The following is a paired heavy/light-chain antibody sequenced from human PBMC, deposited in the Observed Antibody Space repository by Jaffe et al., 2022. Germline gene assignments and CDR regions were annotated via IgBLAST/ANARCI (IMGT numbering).Heavy chain of an antibody. CDR1: GFTFSAYG. Sequence: QAQLVESGGGVVQPGGSLRLSCAASGFTFSAYGMHWVRQAPGKGLEWITYVRYDGGDKNYVDSVKARFTISRDNSKNMLYLEMNSLTPEDTAVYYCASAVAGGHDIENWGRGTLVTVSS. CDR2: VRYDGGDK. D-gene: IGHD6-19*01. J-gene: IGHJ4*02. CDR3: ASAVAGGHDIEN. V-gene: IGHV3-30*02.
Light chain of an antibody. CDR3: QQLDRYPLT. Sequence: DIQLTQSPSFLSASVGDRVSITCRASQGIYSHLAWYQQKPGKAPKSLIYAAYTLQSGVPSRFSGSGSGAEFTLTISSIQPEDFATYYCQQLDRYPLTFGGGTKVEIK. CDR2: AAY. V-gene: IGKV1-9*01. CDR1: QGIYSH. J-gene: IGKJ4*01.